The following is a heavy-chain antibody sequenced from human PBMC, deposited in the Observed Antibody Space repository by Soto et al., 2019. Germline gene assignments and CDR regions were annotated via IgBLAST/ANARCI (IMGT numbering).Heavy chain of an antibody. CDR2: ISYSGST. CDR3: ARYSGTYYVY. Sequence: SETLSLTCTVSIGCSSKFYWCWIRQPPGRGLEWIGFISYSGSTSYNPSLKSRVTMSVDTSKNHFSLKLRSVTAADTAVYYCARYSGTYYVYWGQGTQVTVS. D-gene: IGHD1-26*01. V-gene: IGHV4-59*01. J-gene: IGHJ4*02. CDR1: IGCSSKFY.